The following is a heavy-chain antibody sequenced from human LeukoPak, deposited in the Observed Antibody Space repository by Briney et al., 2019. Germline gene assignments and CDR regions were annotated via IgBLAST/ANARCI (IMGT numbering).Heavy chain of an antibody. CDR3: AKDRDGSYYLDY. Sequence: GGSLRLSCAASGFTFSSYGIHWVRQAPGKGLEWVAVISYDGSNKYYADSVKGRFTISRDNSKNTLYLQMNSLRAEDTAVYYCAKDRDGSYYLDYWGQGTLVTVSS. D-gene: IGHD1-26*01. CDR2: ISYDGSNK. V-gene: IGHV3-30*18. CDR1: GFTFSSYG. J-gene: IGHJ4*02.